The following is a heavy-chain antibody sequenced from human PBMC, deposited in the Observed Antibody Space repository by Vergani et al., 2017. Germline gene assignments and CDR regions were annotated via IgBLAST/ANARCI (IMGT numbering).Heavy chain of an antibody. CDR2: MNPDSGNT. V-gene: IGHV1-8*03. CDR1: GYIYTSYD. J-gene: IGHJ2*01. D-gene: IGHD2-15*01. CDR3: ARGARITKRWYFDF. Sequence: QLVQSGAEVKKPGASVKVSCTASGYIYTSYDIHWVRQATGQGLEWMGWMNPDSGNTVYAQKFQGRITITRNTSTRTAYMELSGLRSEDTAVYYCARGARITKRWYFDFWGRGTLVTVSS.